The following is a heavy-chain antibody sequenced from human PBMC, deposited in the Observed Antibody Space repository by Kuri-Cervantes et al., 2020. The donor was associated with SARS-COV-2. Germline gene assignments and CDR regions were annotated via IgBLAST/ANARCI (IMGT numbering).Heavy chain of an antibody. CDR3: ARDLKVRGVIITYYYYGMDV. Sequence: LSLTCAASGSTVSSNYMSWVRQAPGKGLEWVSVIYSGGSTYYADSVKGRFTISRDNAKNSLYLQMNSLRDEDTAVYYCARDLKVRGVIITYYYYGMDVWGQGTTVTVSS. D-gene: IGHD3-10*01. CDR2: IYSGGST. J-gene: IGHJ6*02. V-gene: IGHV3-66*01. CDR1: GSTVSSNY.